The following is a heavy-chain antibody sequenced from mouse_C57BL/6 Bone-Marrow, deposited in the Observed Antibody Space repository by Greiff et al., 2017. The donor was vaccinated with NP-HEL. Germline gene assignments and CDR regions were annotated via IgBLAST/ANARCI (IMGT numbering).Heavy chain of an antibody. CDR2: ISRGGDYI. Sequence: EVKLLESGEGLVKPGGSLKLSCAASGFTFSSYAMSWVRQTPGQRLEWVAYISRGGDYIYYAETVKGRFTISRDNARNTLYLQMSSLKSEDTAMYYCARDLDSNYPYGYFDVWGTGTTVTVSA. CDR3: ARDLDSNYPYGYFDV. J-gene: IGHJ1*03. D-gene: IGHD2-5*01. CDR1: GFTFSSYA. V-gene: IGHV5S21*01.